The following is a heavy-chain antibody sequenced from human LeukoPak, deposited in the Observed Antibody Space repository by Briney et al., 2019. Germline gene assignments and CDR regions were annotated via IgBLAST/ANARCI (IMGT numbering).Heavy chain of an antibody. D-gene: IGHD6-19*01. V-gene: IGHV1-69*01. J-gene: IGHJ4*02. Sequence: SVKVSCKASGGTFSSYAISWLRQAPGQGLEWMGGIIPIFGTANYAQKFQGRVTITADESTSTAYMGLSSLRSEDTAVYYCAKEIAVAGPVYFAYWGQGTLVTVSS. CDR2: IIPIFGTA. CDR1: GGTFSSYA. CDR3: AKEIAVAGPVYFAY.